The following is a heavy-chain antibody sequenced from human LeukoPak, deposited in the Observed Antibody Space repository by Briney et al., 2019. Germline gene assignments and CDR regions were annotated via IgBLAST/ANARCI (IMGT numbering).Heavy chain of an antibody. D-gene: IGHD3-10*01. CDR1: GYTFTGYY. J-gene: IGHJ5*02. CDR2: INPNSGGT. Sequence: ASVKVSCKASGYTFTGYYTHWVRQAPGQGLEWMGWINPNSGGTNYAQKFQGRVTMTRDTSISTAYMELSRLRSDDTAVYYCARVLSTGDWFDPWGQGTLVTVSS. V-gene: IGHV1-2*02. CDR3: ARVLSTGDWFDP.